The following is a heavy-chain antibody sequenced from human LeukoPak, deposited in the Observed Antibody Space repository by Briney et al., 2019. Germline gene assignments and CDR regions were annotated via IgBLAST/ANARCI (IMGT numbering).Heavy chain of an antibody. CDR1: GFTFSSYG. Sequence: GGSLRLSCAASGFTFSSYGMHWVRQAPGKGLEWVAVIWYDGSNKYYADSVKGRFTISRDTSRNTVFLQMNSLRVEDTAIYYCARAPTITANFDCWGQGTLVTVSS. D-gene: IGHD1-20*01. J-gene: IGHJ4*02. CDR3: ARAPTITANFDC. V-gene: IGHV3-33*01. CDR2: IWYDGSNK.